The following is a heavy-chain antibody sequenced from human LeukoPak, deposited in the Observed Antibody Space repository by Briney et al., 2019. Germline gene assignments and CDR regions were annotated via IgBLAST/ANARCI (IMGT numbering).Heavy chain of an antibody. D-gene: IGHD3-10*01. J-gene: IGHJ5*02. CDR1: GGTFSSYA. CDR2: IIPILGIA. V-gene: IGHV1-69*04. CDR3: ASTYYYGSGSYSEYNWFDP. Sequence: SVKVSCKASGGTFSSYAISWVRQAPGQGLEWMGRIIPILGIANYAQKFQGRVTITADKSTSTAYMELSSLRSDDTAVYYCASTYYYGSGSYSEYNWFDPWGQGTLVTVSS.